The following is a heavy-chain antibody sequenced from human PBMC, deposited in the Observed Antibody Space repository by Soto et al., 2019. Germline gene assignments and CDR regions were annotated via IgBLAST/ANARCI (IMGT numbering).Heavy chain of an antibody. J-gene: IGHJ4*02. CDR1: GYTFTSYG. Sequence: QVQLVQSGAEVKKPGASVKVSCKASGYTFTSYGISWVRQAPGQGLEWMGWISAYNGNTNYAQKLQGRVTMTTDTSTSTAYMELRSLRSDDTAVYYWAKDRGIVVVAATSDFDYWGQGTLVTVSS. V-gene: IGHV1-18*01. CDR2: ISAYNGNT. D-gene: IGHD2-15*01. CDR3: AKDRGIVVVAATSDFDY.